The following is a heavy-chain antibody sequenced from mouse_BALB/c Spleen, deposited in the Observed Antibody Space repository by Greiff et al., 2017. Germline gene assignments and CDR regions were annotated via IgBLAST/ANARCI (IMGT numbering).Heavy chain of an antibody. CDR1: GFTFSSYA. J-gene: IGHJ4*01. CDR3: ARRGTDYGYDDAMDY. D-gene: IGHD2-2*01. Sequence: EVQGVESGGGLVKPGGSLKLSCAASGFTFSSYAMSWVRQTPEKRLEWVATISSGGSYTYYPDSVKGRFTISRDNAKNTLYLQMSSLRSEDTAMYYCARRGTDYGYDDAMDYWGQGTSVTVSS. CDR2: ISSGGSYT. V-gene: IGHV5-9-3*01.